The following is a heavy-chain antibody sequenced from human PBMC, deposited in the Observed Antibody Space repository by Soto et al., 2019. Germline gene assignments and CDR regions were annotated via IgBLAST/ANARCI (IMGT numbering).Heavy chain of an antibody. CDR1: GFTFSSYG. D-gene: IGHD4-4*01. CDR2: IWYDGSNK. V-gene: IGHV3-33*01. CDR3: AREDDYRNYAFDY. Sequence: QVQLVESGGGVVQPGRSLRLSCAASGFTFSSYGMHWVRQAPGKGLEWVAVIWYDGSNKYYADSVKGRFTISRDNSKNTLYLQMNSLRAEDTAVYYCAREDDYRNYAFDYWGQGTLVTVSS. J-gene: IGHJ4*02.